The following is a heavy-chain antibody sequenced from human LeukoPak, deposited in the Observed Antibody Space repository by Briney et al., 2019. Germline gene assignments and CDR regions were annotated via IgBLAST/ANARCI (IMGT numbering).Heavy chain of an antibody. D-gene: IGHD6-13*01. CDR3: ARGDRFLAAAGTYPDY. CDR2: ISSSSSTI. J-gene: IGHJ4*02. V-gene: IGHV3-48*01. CDR1: GFTFSSYS. Sequence: TGGSLRLSCAASGFTFSSYSMNWVRQTPGKGLEWVSYISSSSSTIYYADSVKGRFTISRDNAKNSLYLQMNSLRAEDTAVYYCARGDRFLAAAGTYPDYWGQGTLVTVSS.